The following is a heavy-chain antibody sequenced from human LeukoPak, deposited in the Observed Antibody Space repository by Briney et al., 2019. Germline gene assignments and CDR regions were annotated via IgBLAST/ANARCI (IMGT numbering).Heavy chain of an antibody. CDR3: AKYNNYDLNY. CDR1: GFTFSSYS. Sequence: GGSLRLSCAASGFTFSSYSMNWVRQAPGKGLEWVAKINKDGSEQYFVDSVKGRFTISRDNARNSVHLQMNSLRAEDTAVYYCAKYNNYDLNYWGQGTLVTVSS. D-gene: IGHD3-3*01. CDR2: INKDGSEQ. V-gene: IGHV3-7*01. J-gene: IGHJ4*02.